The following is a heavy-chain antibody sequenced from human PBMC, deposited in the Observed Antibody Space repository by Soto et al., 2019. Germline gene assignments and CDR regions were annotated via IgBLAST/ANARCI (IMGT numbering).Heavy chain of an antibody. CDR2: IIPILGIA. J-gene: IGHJ5*02. D-gene: IGHD2-15*01. V-gene: IGHV1-69*04. CDR1: GGTFSSYT. Sequence: SVKVSCKASGGTFSSYTISWVRQAPGQGLEWMGRIIPILGIANYAQKFQGRVTITADKSTSTAYMELSSLRSEDTAVYYCARDQQDIVVVVAATPHWFDPWGQGTLVTVSS. CDR3: ARDQQDIVVVVAATPHWFDP.